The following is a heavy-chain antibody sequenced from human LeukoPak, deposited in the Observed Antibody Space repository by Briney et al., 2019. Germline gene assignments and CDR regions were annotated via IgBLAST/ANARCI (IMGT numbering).Heavy chain of an antibody. V-gene: IGHV1-2*02. Sequence: ASVKVSCKASGFTFSKYGMNWVRQAPGQGLEWMGGITPIFGRAKYLEKFQGRFTMTRDTSISTAYMELSRLRSDDTAVYYCAREDTIFGVVIIRVLNAFDIWGQGTMVTVSS. CDR2: ITPIFGRA. J-gene: IGHJ3*02. CDR1: GFTFSKYG. CDR3: AREDTIFGVVIIRVLNAFDI. D-gene: IGHD3-3*01.